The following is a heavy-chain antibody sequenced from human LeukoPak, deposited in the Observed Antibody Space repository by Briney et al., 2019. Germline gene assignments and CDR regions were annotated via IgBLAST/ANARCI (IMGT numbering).Heavy chain of an antibody. CDR2: INAGNGNT. D-gene: IGHD2-2*01. Sequence: GASVKVSCKASGYTFTSYAMHWVRQAPGQRLEWMGWINAGNGNTKYSQKFQGRVTITRDTSASTAYMELSSLRSEDTAVYYCARDRNSLASDFDYWGQGTLVTVSS. CDR3: ARDRNSLASDFDY. CDR1: GYTFTSYA. V-gene: IGHV1-3*01. J-gene: IGHJ4*02.